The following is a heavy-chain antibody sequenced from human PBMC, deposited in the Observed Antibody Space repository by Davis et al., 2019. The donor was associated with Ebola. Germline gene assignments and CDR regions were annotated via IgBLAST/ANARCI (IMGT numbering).Heavy chain of an antibody. CDR2: ISGSGGST. CDR1: GFTFSSYA. D-gene: IGHD3-22*01. Sequence: PGGSLRLSCAASGFTFSSYAMSWVRQAPGKGLEWVSAISGSGGSTYYADSVKGRFTISRDNSKNTLYLQMNSLRAEDTAAYYCAKDGQSDYYDSSGRDYYGMDVWGQGTTVTVSS. J-gene: IGHJ6*02. CDR3: AKDGQSDYYDSSGRDYYGMDV. V-gene: IGHV3-23*01.